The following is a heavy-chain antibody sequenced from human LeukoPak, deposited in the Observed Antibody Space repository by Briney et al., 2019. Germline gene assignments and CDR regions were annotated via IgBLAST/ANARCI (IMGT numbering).Heavy chain of an antibody. V-gene: IGHV3-66*01. CDR2: IYSGGST. J-gene: IGHJ6*02. Sequence: PGGSLRLSWAASGFTVSSNYMSWVRQAPGKGLEWVSVIYSGGSTYYADSVKGRFTISRDNSKNTLYLQMNSLRAEDTAVYYCARGTILLPDYYYGMDVWGQGTTVTVSS. CDR3: ARGTILLPDYYYGMDV. CDR1: GFTVSSNY. D-gene: IGHD3-10*01.